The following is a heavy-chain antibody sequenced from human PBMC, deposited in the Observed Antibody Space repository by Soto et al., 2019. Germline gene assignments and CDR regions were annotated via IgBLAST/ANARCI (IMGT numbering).Heavy chain of an antibody. CDR2: IWHDGNNK. J-gene: IGHJ4*02. V-gene: IGHV3-33*06. CDR3: AKPLYDSSLGYYFDY. Sequence: GGSLRLSCAASGFTFSNYGMHWVRQAPGKGLEWVAIIWHDGNNKYYADSVKGRFIISRDNSKNTLYLQMNSLRAEDTAVYYCAKPLYDSSLGYYFDYWGQGTLVTVSS. D-gene: IGHD3-22*01. CDR1: GFTFSNYG.